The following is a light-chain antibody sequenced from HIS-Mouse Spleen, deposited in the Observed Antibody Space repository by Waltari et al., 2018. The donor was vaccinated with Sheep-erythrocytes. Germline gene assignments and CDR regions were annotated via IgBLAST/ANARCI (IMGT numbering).Light chain of an antibody. CDR1: SSDVGSYNL. Sequence: QSALTQPASVSGSPGQSITISCTGTSSDVGSYNLVSWYQQHPGKAPKLMIYEGSKRPSGVANRFSGSKSGNSASLTIAALQAADEADYYCCSYAGSSTPWVFGGGTKLTVL. V-gene: IGLV2-23*01. J-gene: IGLJ3*02. CDR3: CSYAGSSTPWV. CDR2: EGS.